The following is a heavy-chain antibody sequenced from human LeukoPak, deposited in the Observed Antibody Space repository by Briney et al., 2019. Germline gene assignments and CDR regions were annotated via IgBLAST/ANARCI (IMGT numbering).Heavy chain of an antibody. J-gene: IGHJ5*02. V-gene: IGHV1-8*01. CDR3: ARGRPMVRGVIIRPKWFDP. CDR1: GYTFTSYD. D-gene: IGHD3-10*01. Sequence: ASVKVSCKASGYTFTSYDINWVRQATGQGLEWMGWMNPNSGNTGYAQKFQGRVTMTRNTSISTAYMELSSLRSEDTAVYYCARGRPMVRGVIIRPKWFDPWGQGTLVTVSS. CDR2: MNPNSGNT.